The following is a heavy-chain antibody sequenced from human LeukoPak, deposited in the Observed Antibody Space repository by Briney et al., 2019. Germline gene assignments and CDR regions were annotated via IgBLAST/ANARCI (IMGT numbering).Heavy chain of an antibody. CDR2: INPSGGST. Sequence: GASVKVSCKVSGYSLTELSMHWVRQAPGQGLEWMGIINPSGGSTSYAQKFQGKVTMTRDTSTSTVYMELSSLRSEDTAVYYCATYSGSPPYYYYIDVWGKGTTVTVSS. CDR3: ATYSGSPPYYYYIDV. CDR1: GYSLTELS. J-gene: IGHJ6*03. D-gene: IGHD1-26*01. V-gene: IGHV1-46*01.